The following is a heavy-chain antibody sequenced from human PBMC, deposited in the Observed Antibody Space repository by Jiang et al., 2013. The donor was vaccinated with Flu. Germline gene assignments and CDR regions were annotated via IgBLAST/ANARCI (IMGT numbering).Heavy chain of an antibody. CDR1: GYTFTSYA. V-gene: IGHV7-4-1*01. CDR2: INTNTGNP. CDR3: ARTTLMTTVTRGGEYYYYYYGMDV. D-gene: IGHD4-17*01. J-gene: IGHJ6*04. Sequence: SGSELKKPGASVKVSCKASGYTFTSYAMNWVRQAPGQGLEWMGWINTNTGNPTYAQGFTGRFVFSLDTSVSTAYLQICSLKAEDTAVYYCARTTLMTTVTRGGEYYYYYYGMDVWGKGTTVTVSS.